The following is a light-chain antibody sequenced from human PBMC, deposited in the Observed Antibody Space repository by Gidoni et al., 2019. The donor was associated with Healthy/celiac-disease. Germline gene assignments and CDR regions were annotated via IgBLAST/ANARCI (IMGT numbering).Light chain of an antibody. CDR3: SSYASSSTYVV. CDR1: NSDVGGYNY. J-gene: IGLJ2*01. CDR2: VVS. V-gene: IGLV2-14*03. Sequence: QSALTQPASVSGSPGQSITISCTGTNSDVGGYNYVSWYQQHPGKAPKLMIYVVSNRPSGVSNRFSGSKSGNTASLTISGLQAEDEADYYCSSYASSSTYVVFGGGTKLTVL.